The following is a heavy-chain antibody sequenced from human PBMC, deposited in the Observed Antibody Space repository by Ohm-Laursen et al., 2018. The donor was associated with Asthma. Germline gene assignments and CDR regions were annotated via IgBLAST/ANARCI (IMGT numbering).Heavy chain of an antibody. CDR3: ARDSTYYYDSSGSTRAFDI. D-gene: IGHD3-22*01. V-gene: IGHV1-2*06. Sequence: GSSVKVSCKASGYTFTGYYMHWVRQAPGQGLEWMGRINPNRGGTNSAQKFQGRGTITRDTSISTAYMELSRLRSDDAAVYYCARDSTYYYDSSGSTRAFDIWGQGTMVTVSS. J-gene: IGHJ3*02. CDR1: GYTFTGYY. CDR2: INPNRGGT.